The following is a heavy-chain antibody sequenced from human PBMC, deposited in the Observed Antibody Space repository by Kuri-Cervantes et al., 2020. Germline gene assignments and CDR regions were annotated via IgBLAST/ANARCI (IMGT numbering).Heavy chain of an antibody. CDR1: GYTFTSYD. CDR3: ARWATIAAAGTHYFDY. Sequence: ASVKVSCEASGYTFTSYDINWVRQATGQGLEWMGWMNPNSGNTGYAQKFQGRVTITRDTSASTAYMELSSLRSEDTAVYYCARWATIAAAGTHYFDYWGQGTLVTVSS. J-gene: IGHJ4*02. CDR2: MNPNSGNT. D-gene: IGHD6-13*01. V-gene: IGHV1-8*01.